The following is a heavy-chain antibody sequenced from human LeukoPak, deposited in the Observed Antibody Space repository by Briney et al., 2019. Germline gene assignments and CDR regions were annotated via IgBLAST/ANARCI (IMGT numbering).Heavy chain of an antibody. D-gene: IGHD3-22*01. V-gene: IGHV4-59*01. CDR3: AREPIYYYDSSGKDAFDI. CDR2: IYYSGST. Sequence: PSETLSLTFTVSGGSISSYYWSWIRQPPGKGLEWIGYIYYSGSTNYNPSLKSRVTISVDTSKNQFSLKLSSVTAADTAVYYCAREPIYYYDSSGKDAFDIWGQGTMVTVSS. J-gene: IGHJ3*02. CDR1: GGSISSYY.